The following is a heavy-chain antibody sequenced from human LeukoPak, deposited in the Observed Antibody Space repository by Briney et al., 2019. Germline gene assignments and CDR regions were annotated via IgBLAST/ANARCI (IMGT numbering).Heavy chain of an antibody. V-gene: IGHV4-61*02. D-gene: IGHD3-16*01. CDR3: AGGLGESDY. CDR1: GGSISSGSYY. J-gene: IGHJ4*02. CDR2: IYTSGSA. Sequence: SETLSLTCTVSGGSISSGSYYWSWIRQPAGKGLEWIGRIYTSGSANYNPSLKSRVTISVDASKNQFSLELSSVTAADTAVYYCAGGLGESDYWGQGTLVTVSS.